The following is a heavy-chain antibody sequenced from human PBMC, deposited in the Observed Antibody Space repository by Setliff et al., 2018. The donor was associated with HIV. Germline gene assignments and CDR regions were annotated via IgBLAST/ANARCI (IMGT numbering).Heavy chain of an antibody. D-gene: IGHD7-27*01. CDR2: IIPISGTS. CDR3: ARGPLLAGDGPYYFDY. CDR1: GGTFSSYA. J-gene: IGHJ4*02. V-gene: IGHV1-69*13. Sequence: ASVKVSCKASGGTFSSYAISWVRQAPGQGLEWMGGIIPISGTSNYAQKFWGRLTITADESTRTAYMELSSLRSEDTALYYCARGPLLAGDGPYYFDYWGQGTLVTVSS.